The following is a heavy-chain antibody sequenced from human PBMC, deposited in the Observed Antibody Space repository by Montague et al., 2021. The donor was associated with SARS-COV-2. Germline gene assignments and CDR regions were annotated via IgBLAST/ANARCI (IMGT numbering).Heavy chain of an antibody. Sequence: SETLSLTCTVSGGSVSSSSYYWGWIRQPPGKGLEWIGSIYYTGSTYYNPSLKSRVTISVDTSKNQFSLKLSSVTAADTAAYYCARHITGSGNAFDIWGQGTMVTVSS. CDR1: GGSVSSSSYY. V-gene: IGHV4-39*01. CDR2: IYYTGST. J-gene: IGHJ3*02. CDR3: ARHITGSGNAFDI. D-gene: IGHD3-10*01.